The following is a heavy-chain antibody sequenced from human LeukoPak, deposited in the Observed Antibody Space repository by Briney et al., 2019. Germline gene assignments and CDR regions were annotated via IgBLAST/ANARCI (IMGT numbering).Heavy chain of an antibody. Sequence: SETLSLTCAVYGGSFSGYYWSWIRQPPGKGLEWIGEINHSGSTNYNPSLKSRVTISVDTSKNQFSLKLSSVTAADTAVYYCARKRLGPTMIGGNAFDIWGQGTMVTVSS. CDR3: ARKRLGPTMIGGNAFDI. CDR1: GGSFSGYY. CDR2: INHSGST. D-gene: IGHD3-10*02. V-gene: IGHV4-34*01. J-gene: IGHJ3*02.